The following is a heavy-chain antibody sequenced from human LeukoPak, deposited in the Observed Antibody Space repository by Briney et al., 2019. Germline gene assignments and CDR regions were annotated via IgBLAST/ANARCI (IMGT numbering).Heavy chain of an antibody. CDR2: IYYSGST. CDR1: GGSISSYY. D-gene: IGHD6-13*01. V-gene: IGHV4-59*08. CDR3: ARHGSPGIAAEFDY. J-gene: IGHJ4*02. Sequence: SETLSLTCTVSGGSISSYYWSWIRQPPGKGLEWIGSIYYSGSTNYNPSLKSRVTISVDTSKNQFSLKLSSVTAADTAVYYCARHGSPGIAAEFDYWGQGTLVTVSS.